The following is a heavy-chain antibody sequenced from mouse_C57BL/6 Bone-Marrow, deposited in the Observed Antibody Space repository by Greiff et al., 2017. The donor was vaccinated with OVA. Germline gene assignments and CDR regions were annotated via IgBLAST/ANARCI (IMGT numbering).Heavy chain of an antibody. CDR2: IWSGGST. J-gene: IGHJ1*03. CDR3: ARIWYFDV. V-gene: IGHV2-2*01. Sequence: VKLMESGPGLVQPSQSLSITCPVSGFSLTSYGVHWVRQSPGKGLEWLGVIWSGGSTDYNAAFISRLSISKDNSKSQVFFKMNSLQADDTAIYYCARIWYFDVWGTGTTVTVSS. CDR1: GFSLTSYG.